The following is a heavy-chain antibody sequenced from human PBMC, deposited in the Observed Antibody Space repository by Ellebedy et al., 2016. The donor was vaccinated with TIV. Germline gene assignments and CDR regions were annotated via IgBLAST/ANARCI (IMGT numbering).Heavy chain of an antibody. D-gene: IGHD4-23*01. Sequence: PGGSLRLSCAASGLTFSSHAMSWVRQAPGKGLEWVSSITESGGNTYYADSVKGRFTISRDNSKDTLFLQMNSLRAEDTAIYFCSRGPVGVGPAFDVWGQGTMVTVSS. CDR1: GLTFSSHA. CDR3: SRGPVGVGPAFDV. J-gene: IGHJ3*01. V-gene: IGHV3-23*01. CDR2: ITESGGNT.